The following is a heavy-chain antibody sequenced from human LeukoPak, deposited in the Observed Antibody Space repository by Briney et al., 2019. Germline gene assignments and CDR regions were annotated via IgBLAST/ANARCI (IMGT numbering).Heavy chain of an antibody. CDR3: ARDVGGSLDY. CDR2: IKGDESAR. Sequence: PGGSLRLSCAASGFTFSTYWMAWVRQAPGKGLEWVAKIKGDESARHQADSVKGRFTISRDNAQNSLYLQMSSLRGEDTAVYYCARDVGGSLDYWGQGTLVTVSS. D-gene: IGHD1-26*01. V-gene: IGHV3-7*01. J-gene: IGHJ4*02. CDR1: GFTFSTYW.